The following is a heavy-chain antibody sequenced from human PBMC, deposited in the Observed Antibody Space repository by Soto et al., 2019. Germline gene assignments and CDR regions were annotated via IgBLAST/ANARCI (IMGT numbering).Heavy chain of an antibody. CDR1: CASIGTNNC. D-gene: IGHD3-22*01. V-gene: IGHV4-4*02. J-gene: IGHJ5*02. CDR2: INHSGST. CDR3: ARRQKPSSGYPLFDP. Sequence: SETLSLTCAVSCASIGTNNCLSLVRHPPGKGLEWIGEINHSGSTNYNPSLKSRVTISVDTSKNQFSLKLSSVTAADTAVYYCARRQKPSSGYPLFDPWGQGTLVTVSS.